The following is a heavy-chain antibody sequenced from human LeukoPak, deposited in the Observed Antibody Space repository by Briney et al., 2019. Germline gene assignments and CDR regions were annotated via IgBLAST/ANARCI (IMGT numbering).Heavy chain of an antibody. Sequence: PGGSLRLSCAASGFTFSSYAMSWVRQAPGNALEWVSAISGSGGSTYYADSVKGRFTISRDNSKNTLYLQMNSLRAEDTAAYYCAKDHWNYPLGYWGQGTLVTVSS. J-gene: IGHJ4*02. V-gene: IGHV3-23*01. CDR3: AKDHWNYPLGY. D-gene: IGHD1-7*01. CDR2: ISGSGGST. CDR1: GFTFSSYA.